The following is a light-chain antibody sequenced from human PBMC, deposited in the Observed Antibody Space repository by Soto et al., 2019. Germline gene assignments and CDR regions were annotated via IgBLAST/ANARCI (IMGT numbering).Light chain of an antibody. J-gene: IGKJ1*01. CDR2: KAS. CDR1: QTISSW. Sequence: DIQMPQAPSTLSGSVGDRVTITCRASQTISSWLAWYQQKPGKAPKLLIDKASTLKSGVPSSFSGSGSGTEFTLTISSLQPDDFATYYCQHYNSYSGAFGQGTKVDI. CDR3: QHYNSYSGA. V-gene: IGKV1-5*03.